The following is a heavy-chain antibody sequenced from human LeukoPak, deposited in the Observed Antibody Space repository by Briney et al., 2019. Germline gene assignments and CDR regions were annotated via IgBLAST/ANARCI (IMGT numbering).Heavy chain of an antibody. V-gene: IGHV3-30*02. J-gene: IGHJ4*02. CDR2: IRYDGSNK. Sequence: GGSLRLSCAASGFTFSSYAMHWVRQAPGKGLEWVTFIRYDGSNKYYADSVKGRFTISRDNSKNTLYLQMNSLRAEDTAVYYCAKDRSYYYDSSGSPFDYWGQGTLVTVSS. CDR1: GFTFSSYA. CDR3: AKDRSYYYDSSGSPFDY. D-gene: IGHD3-22*01.